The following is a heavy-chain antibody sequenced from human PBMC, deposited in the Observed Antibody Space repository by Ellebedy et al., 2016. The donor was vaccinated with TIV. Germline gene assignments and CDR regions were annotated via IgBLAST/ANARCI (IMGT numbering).Heavy chain of an antibody. Sequence: GESLKISXAASGFTFSDYAMSWVRQAPGKGLEWVSSTGSDPHYADSVKGRFTISRDQSNNTMYLQMNSLRVDDTARYYCAKTSLRATNSWVEYWGQGTLVTVSS. CDR1: GFTFSDYA. V-gene: IGHV3-23*01. CDR3: AKTSLRATNSWVEY. CDR2: TGSDP. J-gene: IGHJ4*02. D-gene: IGHD6-13*01.